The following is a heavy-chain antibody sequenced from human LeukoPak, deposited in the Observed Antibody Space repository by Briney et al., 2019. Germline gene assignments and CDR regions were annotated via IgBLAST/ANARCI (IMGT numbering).Heavy chain of an antibody. CDR1: GGSISSGGYY. CDR2: IYHSGST. J-gene: IGHJ3*02. CDR3: ARGRRYGGKIVVVVAATGRTHAFDI. Sequence: SETLSLTCTVSGGSISSGGYYWSWIRQPPGRGLEWIGYIYHSGSTYYNPSLKSRVTISVDRSKNQFSLKLSSVTAADTAVYYCARGRRYGGKIVVVVAATGRTHAFDIWGQGTMVTVSS. V-gene: IGHV4-30-2*01. D-gene: IGHD2-15*01.